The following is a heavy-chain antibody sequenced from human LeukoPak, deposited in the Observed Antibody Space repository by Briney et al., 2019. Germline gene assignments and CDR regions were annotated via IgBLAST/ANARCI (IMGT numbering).Heavy chain of an antibody. CDR2: ISAYNGNT. V-gene: IGHV1-18*01. Sequence: ASVKVSCKASGYTFTSYGINWVRQAPGQGLEWMGWISAYNGNTNYAQKLQGRVTMTTDTSTSTAYMELRNLRSDDTAVYYCARGGPAARLITFGGVTDYWGQGTLVTVSS. J-gene: IGHJ4*02. D-gene: IGHD3-16*01. CDR1: GYTFTSYG. CDR3: ARGGPAARLITFGGVTDY.